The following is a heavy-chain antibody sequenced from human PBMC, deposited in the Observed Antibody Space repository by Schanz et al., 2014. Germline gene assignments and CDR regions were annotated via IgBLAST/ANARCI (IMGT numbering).Heavy chain of an antibody. J-gene: IGHJ4*02. CDR2: ISPYNGNT. CDR3: ARDRLECGAECYSVEVFEI. V-gene: IGHV1-18*01. Sequence: QVQLVQSGAEVKKPGSSVKVSCKASGYTFTSYGISWVRQAPGQGLEWMGWISPYNGNTNYAQKLQGRVTMTADTSTTTAYMELSGLRSEDTAVYYCARDRLECGAECYSVEVFEIWDQGTLVIVSS. D-gene: IGHD2-21*01. CDR1: GYTFTSYG.